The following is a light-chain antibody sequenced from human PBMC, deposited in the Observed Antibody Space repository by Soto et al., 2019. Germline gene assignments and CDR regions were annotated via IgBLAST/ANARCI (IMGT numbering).Light chain of an antibody. J-gene: IGLJ1*01. CDR2: DVT. V-gene: IGLV2-11*01. CDR1: RSDVGGYNY. Sequence: QSALTQPRSVSGSPGQSVTISCTGTRSDVGGYNYVSWYEQHPVKAPKLMIYDVTKRPSGVPDRFSGSKSGNTASLTISGLQAEDEADYYCCSYAGSYTGVFGTGTKVTVL. CDR3: CSYAGSYTGV.